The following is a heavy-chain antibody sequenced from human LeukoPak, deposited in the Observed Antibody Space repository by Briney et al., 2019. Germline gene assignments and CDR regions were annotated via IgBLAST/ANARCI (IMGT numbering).Heavy chain of an antibody. J-gene: IGHJ4*02. Sequence: GGSLRLSCAASGFTFDDYGMSWVRQAPVKALEWVSGINWNGGSTGYADSVKGRFTISRDNAKNSLYLQMNSLRAEDTALYHCARYYPGYSSSLAFFDYWGQGTLVTVSS. D-gene: IGHD6-13*01. CDR2: INWNGGST. V-gene: IGHV3-20*01. CDR1: GFTFDDYG. CDR3: ARYYPGYSSSLAFFDY.